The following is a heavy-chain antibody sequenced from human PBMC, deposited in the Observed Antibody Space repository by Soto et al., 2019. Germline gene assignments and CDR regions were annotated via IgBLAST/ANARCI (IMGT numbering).Heavy chain of an antibody. CDR2: INPKNGDT. V-gene: IGHV1-2*02. CDR1: GYTFTAYS. Sequence: QVQLVQSGAEVKKPGASVKVSCKASGYTFTAYSIHWVRQAPGQGLEWRGWINPKNGDTNTAQKFQGRVTMNRETSNTTANMELTRLRSDEPAIYYCARELDPATVPRANYWGQGSLVTVSS. CDR3: ARELDPATVPRANY. D-gene: IGHD5-18*01. J-gene: IGHJ4*02.